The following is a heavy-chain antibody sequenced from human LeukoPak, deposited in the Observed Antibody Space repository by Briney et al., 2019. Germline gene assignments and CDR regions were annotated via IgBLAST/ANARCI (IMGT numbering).Heavy chain of an antibody. J-gene: IGHJ5*02. Sequence: GGSLRLSCAASGFTFSSYGMHWVRQAPGKGLEWVAVIWYDGSNKYYADSVKGRFTISRDNSKNTLYLQMNSLRAEDTAVYYCARDRTYYYGSESYGGVFLFDPWGQGTLVTVSS. CDR2: IWYDGSNK. CDR1: GFTFSSYG. D-gene: IGHD3-10*01. CDR3: ARDRTYYYGSESYGGVFLFDP. V-gene: IGHV3-33*01.